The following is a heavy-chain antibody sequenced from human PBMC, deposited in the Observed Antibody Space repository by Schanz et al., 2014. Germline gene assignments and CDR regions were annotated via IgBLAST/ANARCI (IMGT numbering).Heavy chain of an antibody. CDR1: GFTFSIYG. D-gene: IGHD3-10*01. J-gene: IGHJ4*02. Sequence: EVQLLESGGGLVQPGGSLRLSCAASGFTFSIYGMSWVRQAPGKGLEWVSYISSSSSTIYYADSVKGRFTISRDNAKNSLYLQMNSLRAEDTALYYCAKDGIMVQGVIWERYFDSWGQGTLVTVSS. V-gene: IGHV3-48*01. CDR2: ISSSSSTI. CDR3: AKDGIMVQGVIWERYFDS.